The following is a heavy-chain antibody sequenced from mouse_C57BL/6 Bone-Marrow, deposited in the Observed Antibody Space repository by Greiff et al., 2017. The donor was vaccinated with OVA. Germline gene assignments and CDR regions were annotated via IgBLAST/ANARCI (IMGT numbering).Heavy chain of an antibody. CDR1: GFTFTDYY. CDR3: ARLRGKGFDY. CDR2: IRNKANGYTT. D-gene: IGHD1-3*01. J-gene: IGHJ2*01. V-gene: IGHV7-3*01. Sequence: EVQRVESGGGLVQPGGSLSLSCAASGFTFTDYYMSWVRQPPGKALEWLGFIRNKANGYTTEYSASVKGRFTISRDNSQSILYLQMNALRAEDSATYYCARLRGKGFDYWGQGTTLTVSS.